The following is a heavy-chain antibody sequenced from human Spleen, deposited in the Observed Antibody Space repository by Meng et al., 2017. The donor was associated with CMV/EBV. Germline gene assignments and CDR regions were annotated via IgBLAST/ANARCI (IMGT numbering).Heavy chain of an antibody. CDR3: ARDPFRAAAGTRWFDP. CDR1: GYTFTGYY. Sequence: ASVKVSCKASGYTFTGYYMHWVRQAPGQGLEWMGWINPNSGGTNYAQKFQGRVTMTRDTSISTAYMELSRLRSDDTAVYYCARDPFRAAAGTRWFDPWGQGTLVTVSS. J-gene: IGHJ5*02. V-gene: IGHV1-2*02. CDR2: INPNSGGT. D-gene: IGHD6-13*01.